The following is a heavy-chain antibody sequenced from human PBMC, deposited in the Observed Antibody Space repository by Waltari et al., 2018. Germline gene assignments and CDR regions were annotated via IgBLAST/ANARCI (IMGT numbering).Heavy chain of an antibody. V-gene: IGHV3-23*01. J-gene: IGHJ4*02. Sequence: EVQLLESGGGLVQPGGSLRLSCAASGFTFSSYAMTWVRQAPGKGLGWVAAIRGGVGTTYYADSGKGRFTISRDNSKNTVSLQMNSLRAEDTAVYDCARYILTGYRPFDYWGQGTLVTVSS. D-gene: IGHD3-9*01. CDR3: ARYILTGYRPFDY. CDR1: GFTFSSYA. CDR2: IRGGVGTT.